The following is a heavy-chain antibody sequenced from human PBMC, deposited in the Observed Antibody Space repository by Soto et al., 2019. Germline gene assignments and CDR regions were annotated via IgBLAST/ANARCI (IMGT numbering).Heavy chain of an antibody. CDR2: IYYSGST. J-gene: IGHJ3*02. D-gene: IGHD5-12*01. Sequence: QVQLQESDAGLVKASQTLSLTCTVSGGSVSSGAYYCTWIRQRPGKGLEWIGYIYYSGSTYYSPSLKSRLSISLDTSKNQFSRRLSSVTAADTAMYYCARARLRAVYALDILGQGTMVTVSS. CDR1: GGSVSSGAYY. V-gene: IGHV4-31*03. CDR3: ARARLRAVYALDI.